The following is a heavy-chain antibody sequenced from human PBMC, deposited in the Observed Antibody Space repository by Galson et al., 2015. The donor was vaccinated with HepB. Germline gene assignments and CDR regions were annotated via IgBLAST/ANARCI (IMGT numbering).Heavy chain of an antibody. D-gene: IGHD3-22*01. Sequence: SLRLSCAASGFTFDDYGMSWVRQAPGKGLEWVSGINWNGGSTGYADSVKGRFTISRDNAKNSLYLQMNSLRAEDTALYYCARALITMIRTSGGLGAFDIWGQGTMATVSS. CDR1: GFTFDDYG. CDR2: INWNGGST. V-gene: IGHV3-20*04. CDR3: ARALITMIRTSGGLGAFDI. J-gene: IGHJ3*02.